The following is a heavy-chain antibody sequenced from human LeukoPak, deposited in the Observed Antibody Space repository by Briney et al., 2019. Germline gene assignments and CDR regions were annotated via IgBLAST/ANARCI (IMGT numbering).Heavy chain of an antibody. Sequence: SVKVSCKASGGTFSSYAISWVRQAPGQGLEWMGGIIPIFGTANYAQKFQGRVTITADESTSTAYMELSSLRSEDTAVYYCARGDQWLRFPRLDYWGQGTLVTVSS. CDR3: ARGDQWLRFPRLDY. CDR2: IIPIFGTA. CDR1: GGTFSSYA. V-gene: IGHV1-69*13. D-gene: IGHD5-12*01. J-gene: IGHJ4*02.